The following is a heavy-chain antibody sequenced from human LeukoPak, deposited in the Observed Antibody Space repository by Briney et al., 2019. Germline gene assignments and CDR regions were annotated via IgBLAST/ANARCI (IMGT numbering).Heavy chain of an antibody. CDR1: GGSLRSSGHW. V-gene: IGHV4-39*01. J-gene: IGHJ4*02. Sequence: SETLSLTCTVSGGSLRSSGHWWVWIRQPPGRGLEWIGSIHYSGKVYYNPSLKSRVTTSVDTSTDQFSLRLSSVTAADTAVYYCARVTIFGVVKVHDYFDYWGQGTLVTVSS. CDR2: IHYSGKV. D-gene: IGHD3-3*01. CDR3: ARVTIFGVVKVHDYFDY.